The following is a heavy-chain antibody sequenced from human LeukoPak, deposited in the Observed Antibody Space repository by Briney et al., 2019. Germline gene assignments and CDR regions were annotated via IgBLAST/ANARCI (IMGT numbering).Heavy chain of an antibody. Sequence: ASVKVSCKGSGYTFTSYYMHWVRQAPGQGLEWMGIINPSGGSTTYAQKFQGRVTMTRDTSTNTVYMELSSLRSEDTAVYYCARPLLGYCSGGSCYQPFDYWGQGTLVTVSS. V-gene: IGHV1-46*01. D-gene: IGHD2-15*01. CDR2: INPSGGST. CDR3: ARPLLGYCSGGSCYQPFDY. J-gene: IGHJ4*02. CDR1: GYTFTSYY.